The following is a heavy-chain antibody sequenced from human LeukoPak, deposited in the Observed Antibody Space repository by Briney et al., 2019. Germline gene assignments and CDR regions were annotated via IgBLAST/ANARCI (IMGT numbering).Heavy chain of an antibody. D-gene: IGHD6-19*01. CDR1: GFTFSSYS. J-gene: IGHJ4*02. Sequence: GGSLRLSCAASGFTFSSYSMNWVRQAPGKGLEWVSSISSSSSYIYYADSVKGRFTISRDNAKNSLYLQMNSLRAEDTAVYYCVRDAWKWLAPFDYWGQGTLVTVSS. CDR3: VRDAWKWLAPFDY. CDR2: ISSSSSYI. V-gene: IGHV3-21*01.